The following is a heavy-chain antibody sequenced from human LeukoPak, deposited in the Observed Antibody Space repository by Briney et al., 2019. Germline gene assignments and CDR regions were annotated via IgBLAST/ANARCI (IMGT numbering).Heavy chain of an antibody. CDR1: EYVLSDLS. Sequence: ASVKVSCKVSEYVLSDLSIHWVRQAPGKGLEWMGGFEPEDGETIYAQKSQGRVTMTEDTSTDTAYMQLRSLRSEDTAVYYCSTGLYSGSRNVFDVWGQGTMVTVSS. D-gene: IGHD1-26*01. CDR3: STGLYSGSRNVFDV. CDR2: FEPEDGET. V-gene: IGHV1-24*01. J-gene: IGHJ3*01.